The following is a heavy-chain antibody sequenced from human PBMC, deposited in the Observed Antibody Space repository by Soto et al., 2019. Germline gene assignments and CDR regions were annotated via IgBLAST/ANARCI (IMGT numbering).Heavy chain of an antibody. CDR1: GFTFSNYW. D-gene: IGHD5-12*01. Sequence: EVQLVESGGGLVQPGGSLRLSCAASGFTFSNYWMTWVRQAPGKGLEWVANIKQDGSEQYYVDSVKGRFTISRDNAKNSLYLQMNSLRAEDPAVYYCAREMATRYWGQGTLVTVSS. CDR3: AREMATRY. J-gene: IGHJ4*02. CDR2: IKQDGSEQ. V-gene: IGHV3-7*01.